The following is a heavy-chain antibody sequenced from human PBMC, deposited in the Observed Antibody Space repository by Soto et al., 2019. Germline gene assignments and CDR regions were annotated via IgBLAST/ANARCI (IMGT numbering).Heavy chain of an antibody. V-gene: IGHV4-59*01. CDR3: ARVGSRYCSGGSCSFDY. D-gene: IGHD2-15*01. CDR1: GGSISSYY. Sequence: SETLSLTCTVSGGSISSYYWSWIRQPPGKGLEWIGYIYYSGSTNYNPSLKSRVTISVYTSKKQFSLKRSCVTAAETAVYYCARVGSRYCSGGSCSFDYWGQGTLVTVSS. CDR2: IYYSGST. J-gene: IGHJ4*02.